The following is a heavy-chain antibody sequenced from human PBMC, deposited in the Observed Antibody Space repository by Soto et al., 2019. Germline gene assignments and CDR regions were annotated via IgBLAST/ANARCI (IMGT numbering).Heavy chain of an antibody. V-gene: IGHV4-4*02. D-gene: IGHD2-15*01. CDR1: GGSISSSNW. CDR3: ARREGIYYYGMDV. Sequence: QVQLQESGPGLVKPSGTLSLTCAVSGGSISSSNWWSWVRQPPGKGLEWIGEIYHSGSTNYNPSLKRRVTISVYKSQDQFSLKLSSVTAADTAVYYCARREGIYYYGMDVWGQGTTVTVSS. CDR2: IYHSGST. J-gene: IGHJ6*02.